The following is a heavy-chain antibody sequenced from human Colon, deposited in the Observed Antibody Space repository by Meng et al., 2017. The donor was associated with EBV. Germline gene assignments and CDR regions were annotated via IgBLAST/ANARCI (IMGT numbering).Heavy chain of an antibody. CDR3: ARGPGGSYYLYYFDY. CDR2: INHSGST. V-gene: IGHV4-34*01. J-gene: IGHJ4*02. CDR1: GGSFSGYY. Sequence: VQLPEWGAGLLNASGTLSLTCAVDGGSFSGYYWSWIRQPPEKGLEWIGEINHSGSTNYNPSLKSRVTISVDTSKKQFSLKLSSVTAADTAVYYCARGPGGSYYLYYFDYWGQGTLVTVSS. D-gene: IGHD1-26*01.